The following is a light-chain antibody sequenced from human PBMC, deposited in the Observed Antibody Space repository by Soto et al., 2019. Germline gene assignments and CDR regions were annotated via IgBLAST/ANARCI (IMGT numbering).Light chain of an antibody. CDR2: EAN. CDR1: SRDFEGFNL. Sequence: QSALTQPASVSGSPGQSITISCTGTSRDFEGFNLFSWYQHHPGKDPKLMISEANRRPSGVSDRFSASKSGNTASLTISGGQKDDEDDDFYCSYDHGTSSLVFGGGTKLTVL. V-gene: IGLV2-23*01. J-gene: IGLJ3*02. CDR3: CSYDHGTSSLV.